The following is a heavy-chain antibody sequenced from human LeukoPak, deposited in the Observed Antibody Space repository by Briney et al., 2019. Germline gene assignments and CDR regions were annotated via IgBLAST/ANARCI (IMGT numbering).Heavy chain of an antibody. CDR3: ARSPRYCSGGSCQKVWFDP. CDR1: GYTFTSYY. J-gene: IGHJ5*02. CDR2: INPNSGGT. Sequence: ASVKVSCKASGYTFTSYYMHWVRQAPGQGLEWMGWINPNSGGTNYAQKFQGRVTMTRDTSISTAYMELSRLRSDDTAVYYCARSPRYCSGGSCQKVWFDPWGQGTLVTVSS. V-gene: IGHV1-2*02. D-gene: IGHD2-15*01.